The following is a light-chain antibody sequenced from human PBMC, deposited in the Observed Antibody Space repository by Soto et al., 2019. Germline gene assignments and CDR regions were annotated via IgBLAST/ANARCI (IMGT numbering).Light chain of an antibody. J-gene: IGLJ1*01. Sequence: QSVLIQPASVSGSPGQSITISCTGTSSDVGGYNYVSWYQQHPGKAPKLMIYDVSNRPSGVSNRFSGSKSGNTASLTISGLQAEYEADYYCSSYTSSSTLYVFGTGTKLTVL. CDR1: SSDVGGYNY. V-gene: IGLV2-14*01. CDR2: DVS. CDR3: SSYTSSSTLYV.